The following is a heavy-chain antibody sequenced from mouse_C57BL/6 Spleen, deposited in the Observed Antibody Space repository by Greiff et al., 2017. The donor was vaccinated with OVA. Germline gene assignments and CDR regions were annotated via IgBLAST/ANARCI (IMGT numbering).Heavy chain of an antibody. CDR3: ARDAGNGLAWFAY. CDR1: GFTFSSYA. V-gene: IGHV5-4*01. Sequence: EVQVVESGGGLVKPGGSLKLSCAASGFTFSSYAMSWVRQTPEKRLEWVATISDGGSYTYYPDNVKGRFTISRDNAKNNLYLQMSHLKSEDTAMYYCARDAGNGLAWFAYWGQGTLVTVSA. CDR2: ISDGGSYT. D-gene: IGHD1-1*02. J-gene: IGHJ3*01.